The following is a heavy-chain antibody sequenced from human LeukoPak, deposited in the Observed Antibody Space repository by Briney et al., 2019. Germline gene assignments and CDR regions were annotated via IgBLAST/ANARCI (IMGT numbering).Heavy chain of an antibody. CDR1: GFTFSIYA. V-gene: IGHV3-23*01. D-gene: IGHD6-13*01. CDR3: AHISSSWPDY. CDR2: ISGSGGST. J-gene: IGHJ4*02. Sequence: LAGGSLRLSCAASGFTFSIYAMSWVRQAPGKGLEWVSAISGSGGSTYYADSVKGRFTISRDNSKNALYLQMNSLRAEDTAVYYCAHISSSWPDYWGQGTLVTVSS.